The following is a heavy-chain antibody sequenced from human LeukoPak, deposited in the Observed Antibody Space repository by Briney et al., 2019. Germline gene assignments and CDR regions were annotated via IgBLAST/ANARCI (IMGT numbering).Heavy chain of an antibody. CDR1: GFTFDDYG. CDR2: IDWNSGAI. Sequence: GGSLRLSCAASGFTFDDYGIHWVRQAPGKGLEWVSGIDWNSGAIGYADSVKGRFTIPRDNAKNSLYLQMNSLRAEHTALYYCVKDRAGKLYGLGGFEYWGQGTLVTVSS. J-gene: IGHJ4*02. CDR3: VKDRAGKLYGLGGFEY. D-gene: IGHD3-10*01. V-gene: IGHV3-9*01.